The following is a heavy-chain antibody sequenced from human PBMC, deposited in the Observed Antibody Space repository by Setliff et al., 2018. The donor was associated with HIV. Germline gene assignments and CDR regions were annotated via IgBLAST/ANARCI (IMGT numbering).Heavy chain of an antibody. Sequence: SETLSLTCTVSGDPISSGSYYWGWIRQPPGKGLEWIGSMYYSGTTYYNPSLKSRVTISVGTSKNQFSLRLNSVSAADTAVYFCGRAPDYWGQGTLVTVSS. CDR1: GDPISSGSYY. CDR3: GRAPDY. CDR2: MYYSGTT. J-gene: IGHJ4*02. V-gene: IGHV4-39*01.